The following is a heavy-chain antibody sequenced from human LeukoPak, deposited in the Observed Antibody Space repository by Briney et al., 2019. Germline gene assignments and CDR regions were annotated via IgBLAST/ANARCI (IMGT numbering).Heavy chain of an antibody. J-gene: IGHJ6*03. V-gene: IGHV4-59*01. CDR3: ARTVLDFWSGYYGDYYYYYMDV. D-gene: IGHD3-3*01. CDR1: GGSISSYY. Sequence: SETLSLTCTVSGGSISSYYWSWLRQPPGKGLEWSGYIYYSGSTNYNPSPKSRVNISVDTSKNQFSLKLSSVTAADTAVYYCARTVLDFWSGYYGDYYYYYMDVWGKGTTVTVSS. CDR2: IYYSGST.